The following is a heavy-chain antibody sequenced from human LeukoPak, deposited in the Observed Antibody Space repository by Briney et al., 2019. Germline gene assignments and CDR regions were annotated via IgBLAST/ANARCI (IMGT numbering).Heavy chain of an antibody. J-gene: IGHJ3*02. Sequence: PSETLSLTCTVSGGSISSYYWSWTRQPPRKGLEWIGYIYYSGSTNYNPSLKSRVTISVDTSKNQFSLKLSSVTAADTAVYYCARPASRRGAFDIWGQGTMVTVSS. CDR3: ARPASRRGAFDI. CDR1: GGSISSYY. CDR2: IYYSGST. V-gene: IGHV4-59*08. D-gene: IGHD2-2*01.